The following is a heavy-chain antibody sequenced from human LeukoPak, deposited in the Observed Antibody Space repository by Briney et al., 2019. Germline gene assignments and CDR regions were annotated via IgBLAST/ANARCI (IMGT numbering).Heavy chain of an antibody. CDR2: IYTGGST. CDR1: GGSISSGRYY. J-gene: IGHJ4*02. D-gene: IGHD3-16*01. CDR3: ARPHSGTVNASTYGVIDY. Sequence: SETLSLTCTVSGGSISSGRYYWNWIRQPAGKGLEWIGRIYTGGSTNYNPSLKSRVTISVDTSKNQFSLKLSSVTAADTAVYYCARPHSGTVNASTYGVIDYWGQGTLVTVSS. V-gene: IGHV4-61*02.